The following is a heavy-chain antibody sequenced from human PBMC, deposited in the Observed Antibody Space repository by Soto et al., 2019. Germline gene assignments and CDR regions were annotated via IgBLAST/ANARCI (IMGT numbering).Heavy chain of an antibody. CDR3: ARESPLGMGSDAFDI. CDR2: INPNSGGT. CDR1: GYTFTGYY. Sequence: ASVKVSCKASGYTFTGYYMHWVRQAPGQGLEWMGWINPNSGGTNYAQKFQGWVTMTRDTSISTAYMELSRLRSDDTAVYYCARESPLGMGSDAFDIWGQGTMVTVSS. J-gene: IGHJ3*02. D-gene: IGHD7-27*01. V-gene: IGHV1-2*04.